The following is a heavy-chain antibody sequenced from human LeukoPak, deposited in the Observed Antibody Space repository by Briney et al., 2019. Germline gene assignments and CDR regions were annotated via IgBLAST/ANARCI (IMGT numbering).Heavy chain of an antibody. D-gene: IGHD2-2*01. CDR2: IRTKANDETT. CDR1: GFTFGAFV. J-gene: IGHJ4*02. V-gene: IGHV3-49*04. CDR3: TTDYQLDY. Sequence: GGSLRLSCTASGFTFGAFVVSWVRQTPGKGLEWVGFIRTKANDETTKYAASVQGRFTISRDDSNSIAYLLMNSLKTEDTAVYYCTTDYQLDYWGQGTLVTVSS.